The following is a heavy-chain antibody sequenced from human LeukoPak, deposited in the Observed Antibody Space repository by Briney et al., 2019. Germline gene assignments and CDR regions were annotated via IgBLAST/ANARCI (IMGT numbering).Heavy chain of an antibody. CDR2: ISSSSSYI. J-gene: IGHJ4*02. Sequence: PGGSLRLSCAASGFTFSSYSMNWVRQAPGKGLEWVSSISSSSSYIYYADSVKGRFTISRDNAKNSLYLQMNSLRAEDTAVYYCARDFDYYGSGSYYDSWGQGTLVTVSS. D-gene: IGHD3-10*01. CDR3: ARDFDYYGSGSYYDS. CDR1: GFTFSSYS. V-gene: IGHV3-21*01.